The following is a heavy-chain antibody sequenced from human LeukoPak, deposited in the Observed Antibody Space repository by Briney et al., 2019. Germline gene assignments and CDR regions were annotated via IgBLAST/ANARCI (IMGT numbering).Heavy chain of an antibody. CDR2: MKQNGSEK. CDR3: AKARTTSVRGGFVLDN. Sequence: GGSLRLSCAASGFTFSNYWMSWVRQAPGKGLEWVANMKQNGSEKYYVDSVKGRFTISRDNAKSSLYLQMNSLRADDTAVYYCAKARTTSVRGGFVLDNWGQGTLVTVSS. V-gene: IGHV3-7*03. CDR1: GFTFSNYW. J-gene: IGHJ4*02. D-gene: IGHD1-14*01.